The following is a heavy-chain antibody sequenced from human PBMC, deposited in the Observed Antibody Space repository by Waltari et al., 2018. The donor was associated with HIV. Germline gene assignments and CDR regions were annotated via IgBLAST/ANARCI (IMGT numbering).Heavy chain of an antibody. D-gene: IGHD7-27*01. Sequence: QVQLVQSGAEVKKPGASVKVSCKASGYTFTSFDISWVRQATGHGLEWMGWMSPNSGNTGEAQKFQGRITMTRDTPTGTAYMELSSLRSEDTAVYYCARGQNWGASYWYFDLWGRGTLVTVSS. J-gene: IGHJ2*01. V-gene: IGHV1-8*01. CDR3: ARGQNWGASYWYFDL. CDR2: MSPNSGNT. CDR1: GYTFTSFD.